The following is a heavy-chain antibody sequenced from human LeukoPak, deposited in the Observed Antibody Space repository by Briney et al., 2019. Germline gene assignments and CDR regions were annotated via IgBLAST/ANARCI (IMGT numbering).Heavy chain of an antibody. CDR1: GFTFDNYA. CDR3: AKDYRSGVGQQLSYFDY. J-gene: IGHJ4*02. Sequence: GGSLRLSCAASGFTFDNYAMHWVRQAPGKGLEWVSLISWDGGSTYYADSVKDRFTISRDNSKNSLYLQMNSLRAEDTALYYCAKDYRSGVGQQLSYFDYWGEGTLVTVSS. V-gene: IGHV3-43D*03. CDR2: ISWDGGST. D-gene: IGHD6-13*01.